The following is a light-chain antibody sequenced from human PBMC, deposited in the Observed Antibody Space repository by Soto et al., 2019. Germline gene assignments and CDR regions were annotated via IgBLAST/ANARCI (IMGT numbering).Light chain of an antibody. V-gene: IGKV3-20*01. CDR3: QQYGSSPRT. Sequence: EIGLTQSPGTLSLSPWERATLSCRASQSVSGSNLAWYQQKPGQAPRLLIYGASSRATGIPDRFSGSGSGTDFTLTISRLEPEDFAVYYCQQYGSSPRTFGQGTKVHIK. J-gene: IGKJ1*01. CDR1: QSVSGSN. CDR2: GAS.